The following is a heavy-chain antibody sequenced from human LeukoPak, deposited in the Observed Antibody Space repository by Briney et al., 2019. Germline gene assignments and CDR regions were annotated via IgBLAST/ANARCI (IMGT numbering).Heavy chain of an antibody. CDR3: AHRGSGWYSDY. D-gene: IGHD6-19*01. V-gene: IGHV1-69*13. CDR2: IIPIFGTA. Sequence: SVKVPCKASGGTFISYAISWVRQAPGQGLEWMGGIIPIFGTANYAQKFQGRVTITADESTSTAYMELSSLRSEDTAVYYCAHRGSGWYSDYWGQGTLVTVSS. CDR1: GGTFISYA. J-gene: IGHJ4*02.